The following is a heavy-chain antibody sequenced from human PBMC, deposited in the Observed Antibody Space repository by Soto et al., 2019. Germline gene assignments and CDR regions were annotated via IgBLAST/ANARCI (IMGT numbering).Heavy chain of an antibody. CDR1: GFTFTNSA. CDR2: VVVGTDNT. J-gene: IGHJ4*02. Sequence: GASEKVSCNASGFTFTNSAAQWERQARGQRLEWKGWVVVGTDNTNYAQKLQPRVTITRHMSTTTAYMDLSSVRSEHTAEYDCATDKGESLGYGSYWGRGRQATVSS. V-gene: IGHV1-58*01. CDR3: ATDKGESLGYGSY. D-gene: IGHD3-16*01.